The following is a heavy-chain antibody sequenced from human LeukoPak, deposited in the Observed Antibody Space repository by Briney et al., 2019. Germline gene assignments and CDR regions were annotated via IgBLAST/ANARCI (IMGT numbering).Heavy chain of an antibody. D-gene: IGHD6-13*01. CDR2: IWYDGSNK. V-gene: IGHV3-33*01. J-gene: IGHJ4*02. CDR1: GFTFSSYG. Sequence: GGSLRLSCAASGFTFSSYGMHWVRQAPGKGLEWVAVIWYDGSNKYYADSVKGQFTISRDNSKNTLYLQMNSLRAEDTAVYYCARGISDPSAYSSPGAYWGQGTLVTVSS. CDR3: ARGISDPSAYSSPGAY.